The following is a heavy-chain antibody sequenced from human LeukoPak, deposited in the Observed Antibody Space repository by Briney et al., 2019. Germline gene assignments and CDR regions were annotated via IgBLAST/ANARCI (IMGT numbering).Heavy chain of an antibody. CDR2: ITSSGTYV. Sequence: PGGSLRLSCAASGFTFSDYSMNWVRQAPGKGLEWVSSITSSGTYVYYADSVKGRFTISRDNAKNSLYLQMNSLRAEDTAVYYCARDRAIVVVSASEYWGQGTLVTVSS. D-gene: IGHD2-21*01. V-gene: IGHV3-21*01. J-gene: IGHJ4*02. CDR1: GFTFSDYS. CDR3: ARDRAIVVVSASEY.